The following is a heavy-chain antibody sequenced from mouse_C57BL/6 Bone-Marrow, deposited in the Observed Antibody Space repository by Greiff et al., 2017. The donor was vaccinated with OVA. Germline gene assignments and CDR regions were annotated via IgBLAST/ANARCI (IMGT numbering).Heavy chain of an antibody. CDR2: IWRGGST. CDR1: GFSLTSYG. Sequence: QVQLQQSGPGLVQPSQSLSITCTVSGFSLTSYGVHWVRQSPGKGLEWLGVIWRGGSTDYNAAFISRLSICKDNSKSQVFFKMNRLQADETAKYDSASPGNWSAKDYWGQGTAVTVSA. J-gene: IGHJ4*01. V-gene: IGHV2-2*01. CDR3: ASPGNWSAKDY. D-gene: IGHD2-1*01.